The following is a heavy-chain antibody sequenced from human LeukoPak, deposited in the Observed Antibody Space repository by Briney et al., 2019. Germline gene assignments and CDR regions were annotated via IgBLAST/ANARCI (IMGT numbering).Heavy chain of an antibody. V-gene: IGHV3-33*06. CDR3: AKAFLEFEAYDYYMDV. J-gene: IGHJ6*03. Sequence: GRSLRLSCSASGFTFSTHGMHWVRPAPGKGLEWVAVLWYDESNKYYSDSVKGRFTISRDNSKKTVYLQMNSLRVEDTAVYYCAKAFLEFEAYDYYMDVWGKGTTVTVSS. CDR2: LWYDESNK. CDR1: GFTFSTHG. D-gene: IGHD1-1*01.